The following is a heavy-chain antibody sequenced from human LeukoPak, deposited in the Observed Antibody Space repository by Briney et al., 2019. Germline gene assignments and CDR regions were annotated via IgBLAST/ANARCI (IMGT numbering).Heavy chain of an antibody. V-gene: IGHV4-30-4*01. CDR3: ARAPGYDYVWGSYRYTHDYFDY. D-gene: IGHD3-16*02. J-gene: IGHJ4*02. Sequence: SETLSLTCTVSGGSISSGDYYWSWIRQPPGKGLEWIGYIYYSGSTYYNPSLKSRVTISVDTSKNQFSLKLSSVTAADTAVYYCARAPGYDYVWGSYRYTHDYFDYWGQGTLVTVSS. CDR1: GGSISSGDYY. CDR2: IYYSGST.